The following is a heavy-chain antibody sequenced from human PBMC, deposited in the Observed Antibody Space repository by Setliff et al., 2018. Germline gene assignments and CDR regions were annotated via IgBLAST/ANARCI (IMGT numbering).Heavy chain of an antibody. CDR1: GFTFSSYW. CDR2: INSDGSST. V-gene: IGHV3-74*01. J-gene: IGHJ4*02. CDR3: ARGEGDGYGDY. D-gene: IGHD5-12*01. Sequence: GGSLRLSCAASGFTFSSYWMHWVRQAPGKGLVWVSRINSDGSSTSYADSVKGRFTISRDNSKNTLYLQMNSLRAEDTAVYYCARGEGDGYGDYWGQGTLVTVSS.